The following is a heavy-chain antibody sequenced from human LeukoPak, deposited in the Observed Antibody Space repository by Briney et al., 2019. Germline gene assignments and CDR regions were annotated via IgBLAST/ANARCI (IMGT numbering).Heavy chain of an antibody. CDR2: ISPSGGIT. D-gene: IGHD3-16*01. CDR3: AKDDDWGRYKH. J-gene: IGHJ1*01. V-gene: IGHV3-23*01. CDR1: GFTFSSHG. Sequence: GGTLRLSCAASGFTFSSHGMNWVRQAPGKGLEWVSGISPSGGITYYTDSVKGRFTISRGNSKNTQSLQMNSLRAEDTAVYYCAKDDDWGRYKHWGQGTLVTVSS.